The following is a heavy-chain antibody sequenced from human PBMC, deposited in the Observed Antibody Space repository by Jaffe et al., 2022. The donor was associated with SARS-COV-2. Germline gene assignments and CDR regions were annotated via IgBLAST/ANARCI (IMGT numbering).Heavy chain of an antibody. V-gene: IGHV3-48*01. J-gene: IGHJ4*02. D-gene: IGHD2-15*01. CDR1: GFTLSSSA. CDR2: ISSGGNSI. Sequence: EVQLVESGGGLVQPGGSLRLSCAASGFTLSSSAMNWVRQAPGRGLEWISYISSGGNSIYYEDSVKGRFTTSRDNAKNSLFLQMNSLRAEDTAVYYCARLLCGGGSCLKWGFDNWGQGTLVTVSS. CDR3: ARLLCGGGSCLKWGFDN.